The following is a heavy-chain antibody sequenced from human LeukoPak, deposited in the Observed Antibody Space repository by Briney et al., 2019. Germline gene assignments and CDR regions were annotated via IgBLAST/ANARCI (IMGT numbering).Heavy chain of an antibody. V-gene: IGHV4-59*01. CDR1: GAPISSYY. J-gene: IGHJ4*02. CDR3: ARENPSGYYNRPIDY. Sequence: SETLSLTCTVSGAPISSYYWSWIRQPPGKGLEWIGDIYYSGSIKYNPSLKSRVTMSVDTSKNQFSLKLSSVTAADTAIYYCARENPSGYYNRPIDYWGQGTLVTVSS. CDR2: IYYSGSI. D-gene: IGHD3-22*01.